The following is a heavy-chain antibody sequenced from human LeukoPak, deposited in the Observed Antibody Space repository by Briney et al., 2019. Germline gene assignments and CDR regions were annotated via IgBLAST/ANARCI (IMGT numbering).Heavy chain of an antibody. Sequence: PSETLSLTCTVSGGSISSSSYYWGWIRQPPGKGLEWIGYIYSTGSTNYNPSLKSRVTLSGDTSKSQVSLKLSSVTAADTAVYYCARVSGAHNAFDIWGQGTMVTVSS. D-gene: IGHD7-27*01. CDR1: GGSISSSSYY. J-gene: IGHJ3*02. V-gene: IGHV4-61*05. CDR3: ARVSGAHNAFDI. CDR2: IYSTGST.